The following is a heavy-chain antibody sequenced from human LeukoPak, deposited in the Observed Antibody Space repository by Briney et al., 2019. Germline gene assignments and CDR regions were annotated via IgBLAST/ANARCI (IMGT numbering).Heavy chain of an antibody. D-gene: IGHD6-13*01. V-gene: IGHV3-30*18. CDR1: GFTFSNYG. J-gene: IGHJ4*02. CDR2: ISYDGSNK. Sequence: GGSLRLSCAASGFTFSNYGMHWVRQAPGKGLEWVAFISYDGSNKYYADSVKGRFTISRDNSKKMLYLQANSLRAEDTAVYYCAKDPRRYSRTGGYFDYWGQGTLVTVSS. CDR3: AKDPRRYSRTGGYFDY.